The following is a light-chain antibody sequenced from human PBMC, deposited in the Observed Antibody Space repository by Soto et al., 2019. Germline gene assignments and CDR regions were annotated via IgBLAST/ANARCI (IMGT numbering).Light chain of an antibody. CDR3: QSYDSSLSVSYV. V-gene: IGLV1-40*01. CDR2: GNK. Sequence: QSVLTHPPSVSGAPGQRGTISCTGSSSNIGAGYDVHWYQQRPGTAPKLLIYGNKNRPSGVPDRFSGSKSGTSASLAITGLQAEDEADYYCQSYDSSLSVSYVFGTGTKVTVL. J-gene: IGLJ1*01. CDR1: SSNIGAGYD.